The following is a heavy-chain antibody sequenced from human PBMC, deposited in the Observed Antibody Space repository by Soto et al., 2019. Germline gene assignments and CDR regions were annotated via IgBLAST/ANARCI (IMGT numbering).Heavy chain of an antibody. CDR2: INQSGST. V-gene: IGHV4-34*02. D-gene: IGHD1-1*01. Sequence: QVQLQQWGAGLLKPSETLSLSCAVYGASFSGYYWNWIRQPPGKGLEWIGEINQSGSTNYSQSLKTRDNISVDSSKKQFALRVSSVTAAATAVYYCARRFSGTGRYFDYWGQGALVTVSS. CDR1: GASFSGYY. CDR3: ARRFSGTGRYFDY. J-gene: IGHJ4*02.